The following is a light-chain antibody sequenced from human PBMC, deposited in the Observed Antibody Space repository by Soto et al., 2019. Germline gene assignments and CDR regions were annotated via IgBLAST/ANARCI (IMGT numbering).Light chain of an antibody. CDR3: QQYNSYSWT. Sequence: IQMTQSPYTLSASVGDSVTLTCRASQSISSWLAWYQQKPGKAPKLLIYKASSLESGVPSRFSGSGSGTEFTLTISSLQPDDFATYYCQQYNSYSWTFGQGTKVDIK. CDR2: KAS. CDR1: QSISSW. J-gene: IGKJ1*01. V-gene: IGKV1-5*03.